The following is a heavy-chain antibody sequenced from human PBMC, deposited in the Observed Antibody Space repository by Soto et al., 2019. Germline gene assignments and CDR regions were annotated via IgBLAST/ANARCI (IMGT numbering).Heavy chain of an antibody. V-gene: IGHV1-69*13. Sequence: SVKVSCKASGCTFSSYAISWVREAPGQGPEWMGGIIPIFGTANYAQKFQGRVTITADESTSTAYMELSSLRSEDTAVYYCARNRVPAAIPYRDYGMDVWGQGTTVTVSS. D-gene: IGHD2-2*02. CDR1: GCTFSSYA. CDR2: IIPIFGTA. J-gene: IGHJ6*02. CDR3: ARNRVPAAIPYRDYGMDV.